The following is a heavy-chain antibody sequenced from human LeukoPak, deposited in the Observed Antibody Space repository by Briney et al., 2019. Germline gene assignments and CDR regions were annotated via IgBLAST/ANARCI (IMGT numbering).Heavy chain of an antibody. V-gene: IGHV4-34*01. Sequence: SETLSLTCAVYGGSFSGYYWSWIRQPPGKGLEWIGEINHSGSTNYNPSLKSRVTISVDTSKNQFSLKLSSVTAADTAVYYCARDLLGYYSGSFDFWGQGTLVTVSS. CDR3: ARDLLGYYSGSFDF. J-gene: IGHJ4*02. CDR1: GGSFSGYY. CDR2: INHSGST. D-gene: IGHD3-10*01.